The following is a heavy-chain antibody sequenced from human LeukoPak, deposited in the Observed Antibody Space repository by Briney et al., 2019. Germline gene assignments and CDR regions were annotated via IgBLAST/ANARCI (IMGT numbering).Heavy chain of an antibody. CDR2: ISTLGEST. D-gene: IGHD5-24*01. J-gene: IGHJ4*02. Sequence: GGSLRLSCAASGFTFSSFSMSWVRQAPGKGLEWVSAISTLGESTYYADSVKGRFTISRDNSKNTLYLQMNSLRAEDTAVYYCARDHGDGYNGLDYWGQGTLVTVSS. CDR3: ARDHGDGYNGLDY. V-gene: IGHV3-23*01. CDR1: GFTFSSFS.